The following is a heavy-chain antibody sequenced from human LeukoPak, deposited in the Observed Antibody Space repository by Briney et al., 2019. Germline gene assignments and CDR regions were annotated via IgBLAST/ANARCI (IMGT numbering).Heavy chain of an antibody. V-gene: IGHV3-33*06. Sequence: GRSLRLSCAASGFTFSRYAMHWVRQTPGKGLEWVAFIWPGGDKTYYADSVRGRFTISRDNSKNTLHLEMKSVRAEDTALYYCAKISSSSEPDFDYWGQGTLVTVSS. CDR3: AKISSSSEPDFDY. CDR2: IWPGGDKT. J-gene: IGHJ4*02. CDR1: GFTFSRYA. D-gene: IGHD6-6*01.